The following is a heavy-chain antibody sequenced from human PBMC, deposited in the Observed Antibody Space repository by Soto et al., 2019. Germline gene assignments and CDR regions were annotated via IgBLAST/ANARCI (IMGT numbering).Heavy chain of an antibody. V-gene: IGHV4-4*02. CDR2: IYHSGTT. D-gene: IGHD3-16*01. CDR3: ARDFKAPNDAWAFDY. Sequence: QVQLQESGPGLVMPSGTLSLTCAVSGASISSDDWWTWVRQPPGKGLEWIGEIYHSGTTIYNPSLKSRVTISVDESKNHFSLKLTSVTAADTAVYYCARDFKAPNDAWAFDYWGQGTLVTVSS. CDR1: GASISSDDW. J-gene: IGHJ4*02.